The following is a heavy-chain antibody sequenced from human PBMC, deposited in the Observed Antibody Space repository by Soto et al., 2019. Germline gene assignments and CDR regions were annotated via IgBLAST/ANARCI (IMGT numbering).Heavy chain of an antibody. Sequence: PSETLSLTCSVSGGSLSGSYWSWIRQARGKGLELLGYDYYTGGTNYSPSLRRRVSISVDTSKNEFSLRLRSVTPAGPAGYFWASSFAVTGARIDYWGQGTQVTVSS. J-gene: IGHJ4*02. CDR3: ASSFAVTGARIDY. D-gene: IGHD2-8*02. CDR1: GGSLSGSY. CDR2: DYYTGGT. V-gene: IGHV4-59*01.